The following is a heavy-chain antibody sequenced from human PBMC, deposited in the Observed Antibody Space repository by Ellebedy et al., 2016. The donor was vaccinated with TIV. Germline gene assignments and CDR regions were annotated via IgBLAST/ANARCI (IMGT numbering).Heavy chain of an antibody. CDR1: GFSFSTYS. D-gene: IGHD1-7*01. V-gene: IGHV3-48*04. CDR3: ATLPDDWNYQINNLDV. Sequence: PGGSLRLSCAASGFSFSTYSMNWVRQTPEKELKWIAYITRSGGPTSYADSVKGRFTIYRDNAKNSLFLQMNSLRAEDTGVYYFATLPDDWNYQINNLDVWGQGTTITGSS. J-gene: IGHJ6*02. CDR2: ITRSGGPT.